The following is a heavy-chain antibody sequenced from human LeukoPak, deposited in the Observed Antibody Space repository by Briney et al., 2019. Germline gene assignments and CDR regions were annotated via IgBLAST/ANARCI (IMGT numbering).Heavy chain of an antibody. J-gene: IGHJ3*02. CDR3: ARGNRGYDYAFDI. V-gene: IGHV4-59*01. Sequence: PSETLSLTCTVSGGSISSYYWSWIRQLPGKGLEWIGYIYYSGSTNYNPSLKSRVTISVDTSKNQFSLRVSSVTSADTAVYYCARGNRGYDYAFDIWGQGTMVTVSS. CDR1: GGSISSYY. D-gene: IGHD5-12*01. CDR2: IYYSGST.